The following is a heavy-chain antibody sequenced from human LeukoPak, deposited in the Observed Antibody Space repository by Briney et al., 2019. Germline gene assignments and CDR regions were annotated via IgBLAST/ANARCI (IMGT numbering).Heavy chain of an antibody. CDR3: AVYSGSYNDAFDI. J-gene: IGHJ3*02. Sequence: ASGKVSCKASGYTFTSYGISWVRQAPGQGLEWRGLISAYNGNTNYAQNLQGRVTMTTDTSTSTAYMELRSLRSDDTAVYYCAVYSGSYNDAFDIWGQGTMVTVSS. CDR1: GYTFTSYG. D-gene: IGHD1-26*01. CDR2: ISAYNGNT. V-gene: IGHV1-18*01.